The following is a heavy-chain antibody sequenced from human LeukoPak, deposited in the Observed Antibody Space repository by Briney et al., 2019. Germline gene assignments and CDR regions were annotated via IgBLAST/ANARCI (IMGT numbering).Heavy chain of an antibody. V-gene: IGHV3-30*18. CDR2: ISYDGSNK. J-gene: IGHJ4*02. CDR3: AKDGGVHGSGSYLVDSYFDY. D-gene: IGHD3-10*01. Sequence: QPGGSLRLSCAASGFTFSSYGMHWVRQAPGKGLEWVAVISYDGSNKYYADSVKGRFTISRNNSKNTLYLQMNSLRAEDTAVYYCAKDGGVHGSGSYLVDSYFDYWGQGTLVTVSS. CDR1: GFTFSSYG.